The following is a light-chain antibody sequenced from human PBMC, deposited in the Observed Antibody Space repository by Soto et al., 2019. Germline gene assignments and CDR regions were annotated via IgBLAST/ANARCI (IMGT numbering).Light chain of an antibody. CDR2: GAS. V-gene: IGKV1-9*01. Sequence: DIQLTQSPSFLSASVGDRVTISCRARQGISDYLAWYQQKPGKAPKLLIYGASTLQSGVPSRFSVSASGTEFTLTISSLQPEDFATYFCQQFNAYPLTFGGGTKLEIK. J-gene: IGKJ4*01. CDR1: QGISDY. CDR3: QQFNAYPLT.